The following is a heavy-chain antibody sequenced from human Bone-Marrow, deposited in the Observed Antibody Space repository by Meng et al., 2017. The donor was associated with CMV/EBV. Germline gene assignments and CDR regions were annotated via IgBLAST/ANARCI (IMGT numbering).Heavy chain of an antibody. V-gene: IGHV5-51*01. Sequence: GESLKISCNGSGYSFTSYWIGWVRQMPGKGLEWMGIIYPGDSDTRYSPSFQGQVTISADKSISTAYLQWSSLKASDTAMYYCARGRVVPAAIGVDNFDYWGQGTLVTVSS. D-gene: IGHD2-2*01. J-gene: IGHJ4*02. CDR2: IYPGDSDT. CDR3: ARGRVVPAAIGVDNFDY. CDR1: GYSFTSYW.